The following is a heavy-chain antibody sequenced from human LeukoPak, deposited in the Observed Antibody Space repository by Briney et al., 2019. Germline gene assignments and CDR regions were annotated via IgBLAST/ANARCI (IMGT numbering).Heavy chain of an antibody. D-gene: IGHD3-22*01. Sequence: GASVKVSCKASGYTLTGYYMHWVRQAHGQGLEWMGWINPNSGVTKYAQKFQGRVTMTRDTSISTAYMELSRLTSDDTAVYYCAKWIETSGYYFDYWGQGTLVTVSS. J-gene: IGHJ4*02. CDR3: AKWIETSGYYFDY. CDR1: GYTLTGYY. V-gene: IGHV1-2*02. CDR2: INPNSGVT.